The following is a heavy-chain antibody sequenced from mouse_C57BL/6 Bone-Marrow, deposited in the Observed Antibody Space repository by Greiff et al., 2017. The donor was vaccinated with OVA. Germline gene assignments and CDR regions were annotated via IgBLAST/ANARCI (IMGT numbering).Heavy chain of an antibody. J-gene: IGHJ1*03. CDR1: GYSFTGYY. Sequence: VQLQQSGPELVKPGASVKISCKASGYSFTGYYMNWVKQSPEKSLEWIGELNPSTGGTTYNQKFKAKATLTVDKSSSTAYMQLKSLTSEDSAVYYCARRKAYYSNWYFDVWGTGTTVTVSS. D-gene: IGHD2-5*01. CDR3: ARRKAYYSNWYFDV. V-gene: IGHV1-42*01. CDR2: LNPSTGGT.